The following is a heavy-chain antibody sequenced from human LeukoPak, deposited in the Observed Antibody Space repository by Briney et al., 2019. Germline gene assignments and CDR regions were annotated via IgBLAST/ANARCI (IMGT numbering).Heavy chain of an antibody. CDR1: PFTFSSFV. V-gene: IGHV3-23*01. J-gene: IGHJ5*01. CDR3: ARGAYGDYDS. D-gene: IGHD4-17*01. Sequence: GGSLRLSRVAPPFTFSSFVLSSVRQAPGEGVEWVSAISAVAEITYYADSLQSRFTISRDNSKNTLFLQMSSCRAQDTRVYFCARGAYGDYDSWGQGTLVAVSS. CDR2: ISAVAEIT.